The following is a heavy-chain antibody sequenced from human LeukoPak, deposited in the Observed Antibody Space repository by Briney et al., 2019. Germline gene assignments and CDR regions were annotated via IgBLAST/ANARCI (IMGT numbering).Heavy chain of an antibody. CDR2: IKQDGGEI. J-gene: IGHJ4*02. CDR1: GFTFSSYW. V-gene: IGHV3-7*01. CDR3: ARDRLASATHYYGSGSYLY. D-gene: IGHD3-10*01. Sequence: GGSLRLSCAASGFTFSSYWMTWVRQAPGKGLEWVANIKQDGGEIYYVDSVKGRFTISRDNAKNSLYLQMNSLRAEDTAVYYCARDRLASATHYYGSGSYLYGGQGTLVTVSS.